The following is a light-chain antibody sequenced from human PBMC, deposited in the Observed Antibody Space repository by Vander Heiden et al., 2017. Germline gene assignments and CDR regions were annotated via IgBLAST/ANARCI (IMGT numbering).Light chain of an antibody. CDR1: TSDIGAYDY. J-gene: IGLJ2*01. CDR2: DVN. CDR3: SSYTSSSTLL. V-gene: IGLV2-14*03. Sequence: QSPLPQPASVPGSPEQPITISCTGTTSDIGAYDYVSWYQQHPGRVPKLMIYDVNNRPSGVSNRFSGSKSGNTASLTISGLQAEDEADYYCSSYTSSSTLLFGGGTKLTVL.